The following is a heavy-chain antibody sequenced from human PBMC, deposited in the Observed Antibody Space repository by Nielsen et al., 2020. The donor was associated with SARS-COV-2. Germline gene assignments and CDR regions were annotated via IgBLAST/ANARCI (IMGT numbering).Heavy chain of an antibody. D-gene: IGHD6-13*01. CDR1: GYTFTGYY. V-gene: IGHV1-2*04. CDR2: INPNSGGT. J-gene: IGHJ6*02. CDR3: ARPGYSSSPDYYYYYGMDV. Sequence: ASVKVSCKASGYTFTGYYMHWVRQAPGQGLEWMGWINPNSGGTNYAQKFQGWVTMTRDTSISTAYMELSRLRSDDTAVYYCARPGYSSSPDYYYYYGMDVWGQGTTVTVSS.